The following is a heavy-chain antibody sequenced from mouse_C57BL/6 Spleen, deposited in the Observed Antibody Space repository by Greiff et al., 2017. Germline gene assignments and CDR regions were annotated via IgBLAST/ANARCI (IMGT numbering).Heavy chain of an antibody. V-gene: IGHV1-81*01. CDR2: IYPRSGNT. J-gene: IGHJ1*03. Sequence: VQLQQSGAELARPGASVKLSCKASGYTFTSYGISWVKQRTGQGLEWIGEIYPRSGNTYYNEKFKGKATLTADKSSSTAYMELRSLTSEDSAVYFCASRYYGSSRYWYFDVWGTGTTVTVSS. CDR1: GYTFTSYG. D-gene: IGHD1-1*01. CDR3: ASRYYGSSRYWYFDV.